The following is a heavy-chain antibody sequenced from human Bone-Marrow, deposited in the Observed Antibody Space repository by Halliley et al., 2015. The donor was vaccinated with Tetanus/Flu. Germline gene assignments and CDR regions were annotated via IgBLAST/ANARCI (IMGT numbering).Heavy chain of an antibody. J-gene: IGHJ5*02. V-gene: IGHV3-30*18. CDR2: FSFDGRNE. D-gene: IGHD3-9*01. CDR3: AKGKIGKDFDGLRRPLLA. Sequence: FSFDGRNELYADSVKGRSTISRDNSKNILFLQMNSLRTEDTALYYCAKGKIGKDFDGLRRPLLAWGQGTLVTVSS.